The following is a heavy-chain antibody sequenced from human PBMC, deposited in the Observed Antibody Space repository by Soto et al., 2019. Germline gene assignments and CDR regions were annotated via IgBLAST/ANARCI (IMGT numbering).Heavy chain of an antibody. CDR1: GFSFGSYA. J-gene: IGHJ4*02. CDR2: ISGSDGKT. D-gene: IGHD3-3*01. V-gene: IGHV3-23*01. Sequence: GGSLRLSCAASGFSFGSYALSWVRQAPGKGLEWVSTISGSDGKTFYADSVKGRFSIPRDTSQSTLYLQMNSLRADDTAMYYCARWSYLDYWGQGTRVTVSS. CDR3: ARWSYLDY.